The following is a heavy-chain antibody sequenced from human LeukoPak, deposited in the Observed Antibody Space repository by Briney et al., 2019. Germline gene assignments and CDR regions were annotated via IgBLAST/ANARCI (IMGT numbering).Heavy chain of an antibody. CDR3: ASEGSDY. D-gene: IGHD2-15*01. CDR1: GFTFSSYS. CDR2: ISSRSSYI. Sequence: PGGSLRLSCAASGFTFSSYSMNWVRQAPGKGLEWVSSISSRSSYIYYADSVKGRFTISRDNAKNSLYLQMNSLRAEDTAVYYCASEGSDYWGQGTLVTVSS. V-gene: IGHV3-21*01. J-gene: IGHJ4*02.